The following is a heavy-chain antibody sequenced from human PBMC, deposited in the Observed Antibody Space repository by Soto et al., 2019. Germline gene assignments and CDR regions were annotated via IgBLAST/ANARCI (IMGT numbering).Heavy chain of an antibody. CDR3: ARGVCGGECSLDS. V-gene: IGHV1-69*01. J-gene: IGHJ4*02. CDR1: GGTFSSYA. D-gene: IGHD2-21*01. CDR2: IIPIFGTA. Sequence: QVQLVQSGAEVKKPGSSVKVSCKASGGTFSSYAISWVRQAPGQGLEWMGGIIPIFGTANYAQKFQGRVTITADESTSTAYVGVSSLRSENRAVYYCARGVCGGECSLDSGGQGTLVTVSS.